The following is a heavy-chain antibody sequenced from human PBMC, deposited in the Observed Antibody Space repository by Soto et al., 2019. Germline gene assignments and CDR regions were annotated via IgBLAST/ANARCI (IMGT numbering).Heavy chain of an antibody. D-gene: IGHD2-8*02. Sequence: EVQLLESGGGLIQPGGSLRLSCATFGFSFSNYAVSWVRQAPGKGLEWVSGFGVDYVTYYADSVRCRFTISRDNSKNTLYLQMNSLRAEDTALYYCAKAKGSFDHTGPDQWGQGTLVTVSS. V-gene: IGHV3-23*01. CDR3: AKAKGSFDHTGPDQ. CDR2: FGVDYVT. J-gene: IGHJ4*02. CDR1: GFSFSNYA.